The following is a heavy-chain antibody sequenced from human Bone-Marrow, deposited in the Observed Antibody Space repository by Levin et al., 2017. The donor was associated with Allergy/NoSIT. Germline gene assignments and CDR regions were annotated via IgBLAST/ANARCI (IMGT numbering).Heavy chain of an antibody. V-gene: IGHV1-18*01. D-gene: IGHD3-3*01. CDR2: ISGYNANT. J-gene: IGHJ6*02. Sequence: GESLKISCKASGYTFSSYGVSWLRQAPGQGLEWLGCISGYNANTRYAENLQDRISMTTDTSTNTAYMTLRSLRSDDTAVYYCARASITIFGITTQPYDYYGLDVWGQGTTVIVSS. CDR1: GYTFSSYG. CDR3: ARASITIFGITTQPYDYYGLDV.